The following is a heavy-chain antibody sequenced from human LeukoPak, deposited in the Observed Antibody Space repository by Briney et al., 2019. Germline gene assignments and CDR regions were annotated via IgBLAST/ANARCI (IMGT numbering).Heavy chain of an antibody. J-gene: IGHJ3*02. V-gene: IGHV3-30-3*01. Sequence: PGGSLRLSCAASGFTFSSYAMLWVRQAPGEGLEWVAVISYDGSNKYYADSVKGRFTISRDNSKNTLYLQMNSLRAEDTAVYYCARDRKKNTSCSYDAFDIWGQGTMVTVSS. CDR1: GFTFSSYA. D-gene: IGHD2-2*01. CDR2: ISYDGSNK. CDR3: ARDRKKNTSCSYDAFDI.